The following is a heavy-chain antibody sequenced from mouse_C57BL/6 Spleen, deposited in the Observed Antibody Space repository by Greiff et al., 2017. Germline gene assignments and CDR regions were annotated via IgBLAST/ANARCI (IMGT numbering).Heavy chain of an antibody. CDR2: ISSGGSYT. J-gene: IGHJ4*01. V-gene: IGHV5-6*02. CDR3: ARRGGYPYYYAMDY. D-gene: IGHD2-2*01. CDR1: GFTFSSYG. Sequence: DVMLVESGGDLVKPGGSLKLSCAASGFTFSSYGMSWVRQTPDKRLEWVATISSGGSYTYYPDSVKGRFTISRDNAKNTLYLQMSSPKSEDTAMYYCARRGGYPYYYAMDYWGQGTSVTVSS.